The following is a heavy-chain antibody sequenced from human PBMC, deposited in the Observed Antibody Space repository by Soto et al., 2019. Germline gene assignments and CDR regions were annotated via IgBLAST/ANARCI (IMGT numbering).Heavy chain of an antibody. CDR3: ARASVEWEIAVAATSDY. Sequence: GGSLRLSCAASGFTLRNYEMHWVRQAPGKGLEYVSGISNNGAHTDYAKSVKGRFTISRDNSENTLYLQMGSLRAEDTAIYYSARASVEWEIAVAATSDYWGQGTLVTV. CDR1: GFTLRNYE. D-gene: IGHD6-19*01. J-gene: IGHJ4*02. CDR2: ISNNGAHT. V-gene: IGHV3-64*01.